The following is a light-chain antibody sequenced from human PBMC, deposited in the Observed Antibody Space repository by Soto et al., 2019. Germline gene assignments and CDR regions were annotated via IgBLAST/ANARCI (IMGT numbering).Light chain of an antibody. Sequence: DIQMTQSPSTLSASVGDRVTITCRAIQSISSWLAWYQQKPGKAPKLLISKASSLESGVPSRFSGSGSGTEFTLTISSLQPDDFATYYCQQYNSPWTFGQGTKVEIK. CDR3: QQYNSPWT. V-gene: IGKV1-5*03. J-gene: IGKJ1*01. CDR2: KAS. CDR1: QSISSW.